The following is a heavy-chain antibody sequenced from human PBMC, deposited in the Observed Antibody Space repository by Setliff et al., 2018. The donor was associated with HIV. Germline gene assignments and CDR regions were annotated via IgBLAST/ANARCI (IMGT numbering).Heavy chain of an antibody. J-gene: IGHJ4*02. CDR2: INHSGST. CDR1: GGSFSGYY. CDR3: ARGSYYDYVWGNYRYTGFDY. V-gene: IGHV4-34*01. D-gene: IGHD3-16*02. Sequence: KTSETLSLTCAVYGGSFSGYYWSWIRQPPGKGLEWIGEINHSGSTNYNPSLKSRVTISVDTSKNQFSLKLNSVTAADMAVYYCARGSYYDYVWGNYRYTGFDYWGQGTLVTVSS.